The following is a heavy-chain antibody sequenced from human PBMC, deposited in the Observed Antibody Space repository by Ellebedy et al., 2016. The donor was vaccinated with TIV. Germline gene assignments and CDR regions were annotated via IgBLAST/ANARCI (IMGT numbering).Heavy chain of an antibody. V-gene: IGHV3-48*01. Sequence: GGSLRLXXAASGFTFSSYSMNWVRQAPGKGLEWVSYISSSSSTIYYADSVKGRFTISRDNAKNSLYLQMNSLRAEDTAVYYCARFRNPNGLYSGSYSDYWGQGTLVTVSS. CDR2: ISSSSSTI. D-gene: IGHD1-26*01. CDR3: ARFRNPNGLYSGSYSDY. J-gene: IGHJ4*02. CDR1: GFTFSSYS.